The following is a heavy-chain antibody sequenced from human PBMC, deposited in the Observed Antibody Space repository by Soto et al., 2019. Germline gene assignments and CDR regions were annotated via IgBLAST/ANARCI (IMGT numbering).Heavy chain of an antibody. J-gene: IGHJ4*02. D-gene: IGHD6-19*01. V-gene: IGHV3-30*03. Sequence: PGGSLRLSCAASGFTFSSYAMHWVRQAPGKGLEWVAFISYDGSNKYYADAVTGRFTISRDNSKNTLYLQMNSLRPEDTAVYYCASDGGGAGSIAVAGTGIDYWGQGTLVTVSS. CDR3: ASDGGGAGSIAVAGTGIDY. CDR1: GFTFSSYA. CDR2: ISYDGSNK.